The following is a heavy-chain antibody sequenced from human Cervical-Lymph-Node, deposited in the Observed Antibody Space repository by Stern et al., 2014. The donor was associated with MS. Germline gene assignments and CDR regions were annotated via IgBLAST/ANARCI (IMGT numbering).Heavy chain of an antibody. CDR2: INPNTGVT. CDR3: ARGYPFFDN. Sequence: QVQLVQSGAEVKKPGASVKVSCTASGYTFTGFFLHWVRQAPGQGLEWLGWINPNTGVTKSAQKFQGGVTLTRDTSINTVYMELNRLKSDDTAVFYCARGYPFFDNWGQGTLVTVSS. D-gene: IGHD2-15*01. V-gene: IGHV1-2*02. J-gene: IGHJ4*02. CDR1: GYTFTGFF.